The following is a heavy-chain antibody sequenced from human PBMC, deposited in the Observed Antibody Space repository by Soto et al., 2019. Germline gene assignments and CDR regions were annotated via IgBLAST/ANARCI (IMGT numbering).Heavy chain of an antibody. V-gene: IGHV1-18*01. Sequence: GASVKVSCKASGYTFTSYGISWGRQAPGQGLEWMGWISAYNGNTNYAQKLQGRVTMTTDTSTSTAYMELRSLRSDDTAVYYCARGITFFGLFIPGPLIIDYSGQGTLLTLS. CDR3: ARGITFFGLFIPGPLIIDY. D-gene: IGHD3-3*01. CDR1: GYTFTSYG. J-gene: IGHJ4*02. CDR2: ISAYNGNT.